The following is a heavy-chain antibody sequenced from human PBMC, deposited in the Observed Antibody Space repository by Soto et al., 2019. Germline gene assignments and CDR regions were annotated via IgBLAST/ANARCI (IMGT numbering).Heavy chain of an antibody. J-gene: IGHJ4*02. CDR1: GFSFSTHY. CDR3: AKDEWDIVVVVAATATAPFDY. V-gene: IGHV3-48*01. Sequence: GGSLRLSCAASGFSFSTHYMNWVRQTPGKGLEWVSSINRDSTVIKYADSVKGRFTISRDNSRNTLSLQMNSLRAEDTAVYYCAKDEWDIVVVVAATATAPFDYWGQGTLVTVSS. CDR2: INRDSTVI. D-gene: IGHD2-15*01.